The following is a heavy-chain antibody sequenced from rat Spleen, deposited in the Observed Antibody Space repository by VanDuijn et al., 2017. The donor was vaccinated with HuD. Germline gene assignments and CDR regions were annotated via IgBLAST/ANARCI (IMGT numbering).Heavy chain of an antibody. CDR3: ARPDSSLYVMDA. Sequence: EVQLVESDGGLVQPGRSLKLSCAASGFTFSDYYMAWVRQVPTKGLEWVATISYEGSSTYYGDSVKGRFTISRDNAKSILYLQMNSLRSEDTATYYCARPDSSLYVMDAWGQGASVTVSS. D-gene: IGHD1-2*01. V-gene: IGHV5-22*01. CDR2: ISYEGSST. J-gene: IGHJ4*01. CDR1: GFTFSDYY.